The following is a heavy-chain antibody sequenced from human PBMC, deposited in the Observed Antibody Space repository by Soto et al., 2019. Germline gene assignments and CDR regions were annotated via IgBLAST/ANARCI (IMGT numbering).Heavy chain of an antibody. D-gene: IGHD5-18*01. CDR1: GGSVSSGSDY. CDR2: IYYRGST. Sequence: QVQLQESGPGLVKPSETLSLTCTVSGGSVSSGSDYWSWIRQPPGKGLEWIGYIYYRGSTNYNPSLKSRVTISLDASKNQFSLKLSSVTAADTAVYYCARGIQLWTLDYWGQGTLVTVSS. CDR3: ARGIQLWTLDY. J-gene: IGHJ4*02. V-gene: IGHV4-61*01.